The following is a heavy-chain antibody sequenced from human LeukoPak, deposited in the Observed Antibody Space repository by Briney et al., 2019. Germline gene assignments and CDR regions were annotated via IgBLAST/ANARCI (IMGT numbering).Heavy chain of an antibody. J-gene: IGHJ3*02. Sequence: SETLSLTCTVSGGSVSSGSYYWSWIRQPPGKGLEWIGYIYYSGGTNYNPSLKSRVTISVDTSKNQFSLKLSSVTAADTAVYYCATGAHSGSYRGLDAFDIRGQGTMVTVSS. V-gene: IGHV4-61*01. CDR1: GGSVSSGSYY. CDR2: IYYSGGT. D-gene: IGHD1-26*01. CDR3: ATGAHSGSYRGLDAFDI.